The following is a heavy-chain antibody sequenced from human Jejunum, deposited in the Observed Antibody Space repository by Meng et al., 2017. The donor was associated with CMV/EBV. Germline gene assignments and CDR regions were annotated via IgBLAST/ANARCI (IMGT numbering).Heavy chain of an antibody. CDR1: YTFTSYD. V-gene: IGHV1-8*01. CDR3: ARGRRIAARSYWFDP. D-gene: IGHD6-6*01. Sequence: YTFTSYDINWVRQATGQGLEWMGWMNPNSGNTGYAQKFQGRVTMTRNTSISTAYMELSSLRSEDTAVYYCARGRRIAARSYWFDPWGQGTRGTVSS. CDR2: MNPNSGNT. J-gene: IGHJ5*02.